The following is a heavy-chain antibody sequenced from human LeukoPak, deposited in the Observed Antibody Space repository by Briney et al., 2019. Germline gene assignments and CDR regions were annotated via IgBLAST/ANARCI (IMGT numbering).Heavy chain of an antibody. CDR2: INHSGST. J-gene: IGHJ4*02. Sequence: SETLSLTCAVYGGSFNGYYWTWIRQPPGKGLAWIGEINHSGSTDYNPSLKSRVTISVDTSKNQFSLRLNSVTAADTAVYYCARGQLRLSNWGQGSLVIVSS. CDR1: GGSFNGYY. CDR3: ARGQLRLSN. V-gene: IGHV4-34*01. D-gene: IGHD6-25*01.